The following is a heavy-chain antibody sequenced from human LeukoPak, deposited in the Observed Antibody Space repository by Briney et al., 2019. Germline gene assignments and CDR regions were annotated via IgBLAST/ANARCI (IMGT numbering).Heavy chain of an antibody. D-gene: IGHD3-16*01. CDR2: IYYSGTT. J-gene: IGHJ6*03. Sequence: ETLSLTCTVSGGSISGYYWSWIRQPPGKGLEWIGFIYYSGTTNYNPSLKSRVNMSLDTSKNQFSLKLSSVTAADTAVYYCARDPREGDYYYYYYMDVWGKGTTVTVSS. V-gene: IGHV4-59*01. CDR1: GGSISGYY. CDR3: ARDPREGDYYYYYYMDV.